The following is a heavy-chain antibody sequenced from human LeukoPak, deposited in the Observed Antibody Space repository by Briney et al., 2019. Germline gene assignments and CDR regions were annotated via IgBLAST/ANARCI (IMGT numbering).Heavy chain of an antibody. J-gene: IGHJ4*02. CDR2: ISCDGKNE. V-gene: IGHV3-30*18. D-gene: IGHD2-8*01. Sequence: GGSLRLSCAASGFTFSNFGMRWVRQAPGKGLEWVAVISCDGKNEYYTDSVKGRFTISRDNAKNTVYLQMYSLRAEDTAVYYCAKQMAVDYFDYWGQGTLVTVSS. CDR3: AKQMAVDYFDY. CDR1: GFTFSNFG.